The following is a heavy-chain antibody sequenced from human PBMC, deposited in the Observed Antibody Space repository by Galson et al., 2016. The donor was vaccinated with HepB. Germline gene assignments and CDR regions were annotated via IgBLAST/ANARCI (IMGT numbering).Heavy chain of an antibody. V-gene: IGHV4-39*01. Sequence: ETLSLTCTVSGGSITSRNYYWGWIRQPPGKGLEWIGSMYYSGNTYYNPSLKSRVTISVDTSKNQFSLRLSSVTAADTAVYYCARRGALAGYYYYAMDVWGQGTTVTVSS. CDR3: ARRGALAGYYYYAMDV. D-gene: IGHD3-9*01. J-gene: IGHJ6*02. CDR2: MYYSGNT. CDR1: GGSITSRNYY.